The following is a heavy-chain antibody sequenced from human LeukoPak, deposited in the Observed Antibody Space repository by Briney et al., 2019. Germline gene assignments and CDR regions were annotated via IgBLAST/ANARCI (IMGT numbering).Heavy chain of an antibody. CDR3: ARGTDYYDRYGMDV. D-gene: IGHD1-14*01. CDR2: ISSSSSYI. J-gene: IGHJ6*02. V-gene: IGHV3-21*01. CDR1: GFTFSSYS. Sequence: GVSLRLSCAASGFTFSSYSMNWVRQAPGKGLEWVSSISSSSSYIYYADSVKGRFTISRDNAKNSLYLQMNSLRAEDTAVYYCARGTDYYDRYGMDVWGQGTTVTVSS.